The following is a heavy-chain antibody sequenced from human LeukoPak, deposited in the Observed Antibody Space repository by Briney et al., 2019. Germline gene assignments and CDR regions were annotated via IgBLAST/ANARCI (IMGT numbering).Heavy chain of an antibody. CDR1: GYTFTSYD. J-gene: IGHJ4*02. D-gene: IGHD2-21*02. V-gene: IGHV1-8*02. CDR2: MNPNSGNT. Sequence: ASVKVSCKASGYTFTSYDINWVRQATGQGLEWMGWMNPNSGNTGYAQKFQGRVTMTRDMSTSTVYMELSSLRSEDTAVYYCARDSAVVTAIRRGGCYFDYWGQGTLVTVSS. CDR3: ARDSAVVTAIRRGGCYFDY.